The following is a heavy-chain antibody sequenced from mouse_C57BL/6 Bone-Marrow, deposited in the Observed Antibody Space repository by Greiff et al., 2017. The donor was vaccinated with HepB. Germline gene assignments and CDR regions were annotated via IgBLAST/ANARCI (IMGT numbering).Heavy chain of an antibody. CDR3: ARDNYDYDAWFAY. CDR2: INPNNGGT. V-gene: IGHV1-26*01. Sequence: VQLQQSGPELVKPGASVKISCKASGYTFTDYYMNWVKQSHGKSLEWIGDINPNNGGTSYNQKFKGKATLTVDKSSSTAYMELRSLTSEDSAVYYCARDNYDYDAWFAYWGQGTLVTVSA. CDR1: GYTFTDYY. J-gene: IGHJ3*01. D-gene: IGHD2-4*01.